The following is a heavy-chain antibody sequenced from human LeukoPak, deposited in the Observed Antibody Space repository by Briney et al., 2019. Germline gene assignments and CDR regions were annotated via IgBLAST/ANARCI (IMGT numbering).Heavy chain of an antibody. CDR2: IYYSGST. CDR1: GGSFSGYY. CDR3: AREGWFGELSLFDI. J-gene: IGHJ3*02. D-gene: IGHD3-10*01. Sequence: SETLSLTCAVYGGSFSGYYWSWIRQPPGKGLEWIGSIYYSGSTYYNPSLKSRVTISVDTSKNQFSLKLSSVTAADTAVYYCAREGWFGELSLFDIWGQGTMVTVSS. V-gene: IGHV4-34*01.